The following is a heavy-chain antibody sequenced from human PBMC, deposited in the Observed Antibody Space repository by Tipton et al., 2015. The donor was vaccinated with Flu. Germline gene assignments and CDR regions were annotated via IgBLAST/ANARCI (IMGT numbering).Heavy chain of an antibody. Sequence: SLRLSCAASRFTFSTYWMDWVRQAPGKGLEWVANINQDGSEKYYVDSVKGRFTISRDNAKNTLYLHMNTLRAEDTGVFYCFAADRAWGQGTLVTVSS. V-gene: IGHV3-7*01. D-gene: IGHD6-25*01. CDR1: RFTFSTYW. CDR3: FAADRA. J-gene: IGHJ5*02. CDR2: INQDGSEK.